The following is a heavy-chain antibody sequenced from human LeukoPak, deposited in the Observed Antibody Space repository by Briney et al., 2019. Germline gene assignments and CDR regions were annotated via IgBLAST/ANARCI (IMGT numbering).Heavy chain of an antibody. D-gene: IGHD3-10*01. CDR3: ARTYYGSGKSAFDI. CDR1: GFTFSSYE. CDR2: ISSSGSTI. V-gene: IGHV3-48*03. Sequence: GGSLRLSCAASGFTFSSYEMNWVRQAPGKGLEWVSYISSSGSTIYYADSVKGRFTISRDSAKNSLYLQMNSLRAEDTAVYYCARTYYGSGKSAFDIWGQGTMVTVSS. J-gene: IGHJ3*02.